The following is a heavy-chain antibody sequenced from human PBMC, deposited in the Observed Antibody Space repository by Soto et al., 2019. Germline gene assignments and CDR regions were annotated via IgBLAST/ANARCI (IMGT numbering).Heavy chain of an antibody. CDR2: ISLYSDGT. CDR3: ARVVPGAEAWFGP. D-gene: IGHD2-2*01. Sequence: ASGKVSCKTSGYTFSNYGITWLRQAPGQPLEWLGWISLYSDGTNYAQKFQGRVSMTTDTSTTTAYMELRSLRSDDTAVYYCARVVPGAEAWFGPWGQGTLVTVSS. V-gene: IGHV1-18*01. CDR1: GYTFSNYG. J-gene: IGHJ5*02.